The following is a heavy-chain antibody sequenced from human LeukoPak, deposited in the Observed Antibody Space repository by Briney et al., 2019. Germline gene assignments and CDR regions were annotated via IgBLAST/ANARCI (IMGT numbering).Heavy chain of an antibody. Sequence: PGGSLRLSCAASGFTLSSYTMNWVRQAPGKGLEWVSSISTGSTYIYYADAVKGRFTISRDNAKNSLYLQMNSLRAEDTAVYYCATGGLYSSGDYWGQGTLVTVSS. CDR2: ISTGSTYI. D-gene: IGHD6-19*01. CDR1: GFTLSSYT. CDR3: ATGGLYSSGDY. J-gene: IGHJ4*02. V-gene: IGHV3-21*01.